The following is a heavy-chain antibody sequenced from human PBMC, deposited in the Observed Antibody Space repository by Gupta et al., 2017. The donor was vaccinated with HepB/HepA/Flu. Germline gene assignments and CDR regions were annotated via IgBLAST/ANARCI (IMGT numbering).Heavy chain of an antibody. D-gene: IGHD1-14*01. CDR2: INHGGST. CDR3: ARGTGGETDAFDI. Sequence: QVQLQQWGAGLLKPSETLSLTCAVYGGSFSGYYWSWIRQPPGKGLEWIGEINHGGSTNYNPALKSRVTISLDTAKKQCSLKVGSVNAADTDVYYCARGTGGETDAFDIGGQGTMVTVCS. CDR1: GGSFSGYY. J-gene: IGHJ3*02. V-gene: IGHV4-34*01.